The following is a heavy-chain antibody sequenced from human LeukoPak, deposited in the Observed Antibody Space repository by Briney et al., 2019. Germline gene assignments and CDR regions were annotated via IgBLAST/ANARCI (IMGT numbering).Heavy chain of an antibody. CDR3: ASHYSSGSPYYYYYMDV. CDR1: GGSISSYY. Sequence: PSETLSLTCTVSGGSISSYYWSWIRQPPGKGLEWIGYIYYSGSTNYNPSLKNRVTISVDTSKNQFSLKLSSETAADTAVYYCASHYSSGSPYYYYYMDVWGKGTTVTVSS. D-gene: IGHD3-22*01. V-gene: IGHV4-59*12. CDR2: IYYSGST. J-gene: IGHJ6*03.